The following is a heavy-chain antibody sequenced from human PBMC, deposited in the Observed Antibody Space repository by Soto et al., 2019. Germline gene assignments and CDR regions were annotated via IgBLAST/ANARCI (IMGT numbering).Heavy chain of an antibody. J-gene: IGHJ6*03. Sequence: SETLSLTCAVYGGSFSGYYWSWIRQPPGKGLEWIGEINHSGSTNYNPSLKSRVTISVDTSKNQFSLKLSSVTAADTAVYYCARGRYYGSGQRGGYYYYYYMDVWGKGTTVTVS. CDR1: GGSFSGYY. V-gene: IGHV4-34*01. CDR3: ARGRYYGSGQRGGYYYYYYMDV. CDR2: INHSGST. D-gene: IGHD3-10*01.